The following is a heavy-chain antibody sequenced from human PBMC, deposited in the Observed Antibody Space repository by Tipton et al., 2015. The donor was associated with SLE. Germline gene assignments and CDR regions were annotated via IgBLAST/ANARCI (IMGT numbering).Heavy chain of an antibody. V-gene: IGHV3-30*04. J-gene: IGHJ6*02. CDR1: GFTFSNYA. CDR2: ISYDGSYR. Sequence: SLRLSCAASGFTFSNYAMHWVRQAPGKGLEWVAVISYDGSYRYYSDSVKGRFTISRDNSKNTLYLQMNSLRAEDTAVYYCAKDIVATTPIYGMDVWGQGTTVTVSS. CDR3: AKDIVATTPIYGMDV. D-gene: IGHD5-12*01.